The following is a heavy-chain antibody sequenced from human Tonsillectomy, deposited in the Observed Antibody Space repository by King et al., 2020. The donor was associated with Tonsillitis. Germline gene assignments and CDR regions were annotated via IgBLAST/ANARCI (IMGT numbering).Heavy chain of an antibody. V-gene: IGHV3-48*01. CDR1: GFTFSSYS. CDR2: ISSSSSTI. Sequence: VQLVESGGGLVQPGGSLRLSCAASGFTFSSYSMNWVRQAPGKGLEWVSYISSSSSTIYYADSLKGRLPISRDNAKNSLYLQMNSLGAEDTAVYYCAGDGFDIWGQGTMVTVSS. CDR3: AGDGFDI. J-gene: IGHJ3*02.